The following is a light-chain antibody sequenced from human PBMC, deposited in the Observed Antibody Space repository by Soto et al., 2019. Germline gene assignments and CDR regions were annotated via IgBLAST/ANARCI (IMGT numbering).Light chain of an antibody. J-gene: IGKJ1*01. CDR1: QSVSSSY. CDR2: GAS. V-gene: IGKV3-20*01. CDR3: QQYGSSLWT. Sequence: EIVLTQSPGTLSLSPGERATLSCRASQSVSSSYLAWYQQKLGQAPRLLIYGASSRATGIPDRFSGSGSGTDFTLTIIRLEPEDFAVYYCQQYGSSLWTVGQGTKVDIK.